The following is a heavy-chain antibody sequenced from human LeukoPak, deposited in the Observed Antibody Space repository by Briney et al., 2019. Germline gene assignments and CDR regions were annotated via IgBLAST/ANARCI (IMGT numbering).Heavy chain of an antibody. CDR2: INPNSGGT. Sequence: ASVKVSCKASGYXFTGYYIHWVRQAPGQGLEWMGWINPNSGGTNFAQKFQGRVTMTRDTSISRAYMELSRLRSDDTAVYYCARVIPRRGIEAPYFDYWGQGTLVTVSS. CDR3: ARVIPRRGIEAPYFDY. CDR1: GYXFTGYY. D-gene: IGHD6-13*01. V-gene: IGHV1-2*02. J-gene: IGHJ4*02.